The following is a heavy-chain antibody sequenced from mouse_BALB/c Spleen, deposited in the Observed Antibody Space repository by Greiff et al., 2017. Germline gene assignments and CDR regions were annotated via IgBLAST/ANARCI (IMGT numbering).Heavy chain of an antibody. D-gene: IGHD2-10*01. CDR2: ISSGSSTI. Sequence: EVKLQESGGGLVQPGGSRKLSCAASGFTFSSFGMHWVRQAPEKGLEWVAYISSGSSTIYYADTVKGRFTISRDNPKNTLFLQMTSLRSEDTAMYYCARSGQGPYYFDYWGQGTLVTVSA. J-gene: IGHJ3*01. V-gene: IGHV5-17*02. CDR1: GFTFSSFG. CDR3: ARSGQGPYYFDY.